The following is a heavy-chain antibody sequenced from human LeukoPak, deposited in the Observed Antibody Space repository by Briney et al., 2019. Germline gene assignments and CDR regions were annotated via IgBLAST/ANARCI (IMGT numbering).Heavy chain of an antibody. D-gene: IGHD6-13*01. V-gene: IGHV3-21*01. CDR3: ARSIAAAEGPFDY. CDR1: GFTFRSYS. Sequence: PGGXLRLSCAASGFTFRSYSMSWVRQAPGKGLEWVSSISSSSNYIYYADSVKGRFTISRDSANNSLYLQMNSLRAEDTAVYYCARSIAAAEGPFDYWGQGTLVTVSS. J-gene: IGHJ4*02. CDR2: ISSSSNYI.